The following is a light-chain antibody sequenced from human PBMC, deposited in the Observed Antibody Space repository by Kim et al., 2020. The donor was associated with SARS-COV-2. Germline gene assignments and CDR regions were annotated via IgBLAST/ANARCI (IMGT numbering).Light chain of an antibody. CDR3: QQYYSYPGM. Sequence: AIRITQSPSSLSASTGDRVTITCRASQGISSYLAWYQQKPGKAPKLLIYAASTLQSGVPSRFSGSGSGTDFTLTISCLQSEDFATYYCQQYYSYPGMFGQGTKVDIK. CDR1: QGISSY. CDR2: AAS. J-gene: IGKJ1*01. V-gene: IGKV1-8*01.